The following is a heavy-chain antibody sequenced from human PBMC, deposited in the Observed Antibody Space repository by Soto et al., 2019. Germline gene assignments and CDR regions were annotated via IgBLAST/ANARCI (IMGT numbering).Heavy chain of an antibody. J-gene: IGHJ4*02. CDR1: GFTCSSYA. Sequence: QVQLVESGGGVVQPGGSLRLSCAASGFTCSSYAMHWVRQGPGKGLEWVAVISYDGSNTYYADSAKGRFIISRDNSKNALYLQINSLRAEDTAVYSCAGGKTVVISRGETVDYGGQGTRVTVSS. CDR2: ISYDGSNT. V-gene: IGHV3-30-3*01. CDR3: AGGKTVVISRGETVDY. D-gene: IGHD2-15*01.